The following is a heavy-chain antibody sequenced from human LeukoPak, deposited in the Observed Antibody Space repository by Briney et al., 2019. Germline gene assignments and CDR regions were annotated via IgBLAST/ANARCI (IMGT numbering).Heavy chain of an antibody. CDR1: GFSLRTSGVR. J-gene: IGHJ4*02. CDR3: AHSIVGASFDY. D-gene: IGHD1-26*01. V-gene: IGHV2-5*02. CDR2: IYWDDDK. Sequence: SGPTLVQPPQTLTLTFTFSGFSLRTSGVRVGWIRQPPGKALVWLALIYWDDDKRYSPSLKSRLTITKDTSKNQVVLTMTNMDPVDTATYYCAHSIVGASFDYWGQGTLVTVSS.